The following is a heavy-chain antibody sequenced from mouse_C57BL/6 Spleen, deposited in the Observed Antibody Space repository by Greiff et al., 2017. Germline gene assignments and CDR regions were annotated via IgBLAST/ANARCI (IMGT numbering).Heavy chain of an antibody. Sequence: QVQLQQSGPELVKPGASVKLSCKASGYTFTSYDINWVKQRPGQGLEWIGWIYPRDGSTKYNEKFKGKATLTVDTSSSTAYMELHSLTSEDSAVYFCARNWEVVFFAYWGQGTLVTVSA. CDR2: IYPRDGST. D-gene: IGHD4-1*01. CDR1: GYTFTSYD. J-gene: IGHJ3*01. CDR3: ARNWEVVFFAY. V-gene: IGHV1-85*01.